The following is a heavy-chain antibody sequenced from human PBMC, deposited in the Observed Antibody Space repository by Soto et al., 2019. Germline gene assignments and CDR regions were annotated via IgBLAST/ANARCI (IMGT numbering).Heavy chain of an antibody. D-gene: IGHD3-22*01. CDR3: ARASGYYHWDDY. J-gene: IGHJ4*02. CDR1: GYTFTSYA. V-gene: IGHV1-3*05. Sequence: QVQLVQSGAEEKKPGASVKVSCKASGYTFTSYAMHWVRQAPGQRLEWMGWINAGNGNTKYSRKFQGRVTITRDTSASTAYMELSSMRSEDTAVYYCARASGYYHWDDYWGQGTLVTVSS. CDR2: INAGNGNT.